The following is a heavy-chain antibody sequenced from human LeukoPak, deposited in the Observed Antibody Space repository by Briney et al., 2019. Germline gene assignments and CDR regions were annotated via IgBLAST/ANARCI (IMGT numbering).Heavy chain of an antibody. CDR1: GGTFSSYA. CDR2: IIPIFGTA. J-gene: IGHJ6*02. D-gene: IGHD6-13*01. Sequence: SVKVSCKASGGTFSSYAISWVRQAPGQGLEWMGGIIPIFGTAHYAQKFQGRVTITADESTSTAYMELSSLRSEDTAVYYCATITGYSSSWYGLTNYYYYGMDVWGQGTTVTVSS. V-gene: IGHV1-69*13. CDR3: ATITGYSSSWYGLTNYYYYGMDV.